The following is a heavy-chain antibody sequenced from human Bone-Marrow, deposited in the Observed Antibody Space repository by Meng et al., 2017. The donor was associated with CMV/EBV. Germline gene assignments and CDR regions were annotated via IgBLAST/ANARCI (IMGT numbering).Heavy chain of an antibody. D-gene: IGHD3-9*01. CDR3: ARDHQGRYDVLTGYYTNYYYGMDV. Sequence: ASVKVSCKASGYTFTNYVISWVRQAPGQGLEWMGWISAYNGNTHFAQKFQGRVTMTTDTSTSTAYMELRSLSSDDAAVYYCARDHQGRYDVLTGYYTNYYYGMDVWGQGTTVTVSS. V-gene: IGHV1-18*01. J-gene: IGHJ6*02. CDR2: ISAYNGNT. CDR1: GYTFTNYV.